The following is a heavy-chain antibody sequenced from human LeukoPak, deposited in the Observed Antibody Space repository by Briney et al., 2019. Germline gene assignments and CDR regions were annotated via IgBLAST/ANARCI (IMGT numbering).Heavy chain of an antibody. D-gene: IGHD3-16*01. J-gene: IGHJ5*02. Sequence: ASVKVSCKASGYTFTGYYIHWVRQAPGQGLEWMGWINPNSGGPNYAQKFQGRVTMTRDTSISTAYMEMSRLRSDDTAVYYCARDVSAGGTNWFDPWGQGTLVTVSS. CDR2: INPNSGGP. CDR1: GYTFTGYY. CDR3: ARDVSAGGTNWFDP. V-gene: IGHV1-2*02.